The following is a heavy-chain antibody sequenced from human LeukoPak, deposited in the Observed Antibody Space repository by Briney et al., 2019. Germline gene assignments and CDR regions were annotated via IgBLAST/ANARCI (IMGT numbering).Heavy chain of an antibody. Sequence: ASVKVSCKASGGTFSSYAISWVRQAPGQGLEWMGRIIPIFGTANYAQKFQGRVTTTTDESTSTAYMELSSLRSEDTAVYYCARERSYYDSSGYYNDYWGQGTLVTVSS. CDR1: GGTFSSYA. V-gene: IGHV1-69*05. D-gene: IGHD3-22*01. CDR3: ARERSYYDSSGYYNDY. J-gene: IGHJ4*02. CDR2: IIPIFGTA.